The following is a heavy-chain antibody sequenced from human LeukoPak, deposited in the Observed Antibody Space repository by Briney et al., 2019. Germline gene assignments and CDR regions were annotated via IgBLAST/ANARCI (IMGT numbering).Heavy chain of an antibody. V-gene: IGHV4-39*01. CDR2: TYYSGST. CDR1: GGSISSSSYY. J-gene: IGHJ5*02. D-gene: IGHD6-13*01. CDR3: ARRDGGYSSSSSQYNWFDP. Sequence: NPSETLSLTCTVSGGSISSSSYYWGWIRQPPGKGLEWIGSTYYSGSTYYNPSLKSRVTISVDTSKNQFSLKLSSVTAADTAVYYCARRDGGYSSSSSQYNWFDPWGQGTLVTVSS.